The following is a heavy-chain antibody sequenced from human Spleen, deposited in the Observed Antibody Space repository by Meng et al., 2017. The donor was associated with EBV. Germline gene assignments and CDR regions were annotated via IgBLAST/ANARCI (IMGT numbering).Heavy chain of an antibody. D-gene: IGHD2-2*01. Sequence: QVHLVPSQAEVRKPGASLRVSCKASGYTFINYGLSWVRQAPGQGLEWMGWISVHNGNTQYAQKFEGRVTMTADTSAATAYMELRSLTSDDTALYYCARHLLPARHYYFDYWGQGTLVTVSS. CDR3: ARHLLPARHYYFDY. CDR1: GYTFINYG. V-gene: IGHV1-18*01. J-gene: IGHJ4*02. CDR2: ISVHNGNT.